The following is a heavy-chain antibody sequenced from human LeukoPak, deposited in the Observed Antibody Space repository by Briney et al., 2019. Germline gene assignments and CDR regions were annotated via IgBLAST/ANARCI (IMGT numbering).Heavy chain of an antibody. V-gene: IGHV4-59*08. CDR2: IDYSGTT. CDR3: ARLLRSTTTSALWYFDL. Sequence: SETLSLTCTVSGGSISSDYWSWIRQPPGKGLEWIGYIDYSGTTNSNPSLRSRFTISLDMSKSQFSLNLSSVTAADTAVYYCARLLRSTTTSALWYFDLWGRGILVTVSS. CDR1: GGSISSDY. D-gene: IGHD4-17*01. J-gene: IGHJ2*01.